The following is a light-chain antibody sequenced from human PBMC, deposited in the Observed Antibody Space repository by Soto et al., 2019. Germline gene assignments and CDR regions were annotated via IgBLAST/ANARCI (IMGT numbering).Light chain of an antibody. Sequence: LAQPASVSGYPGQSITISCTGTSSDIGGHHFVSWYQQQSGEAPKLVIYEVTDRPSGVSDRFSGSKSGNTASLTISGLQPEDEADYYCSSYTSSSLYVFGTGTQVTVL. CDR2: EVT. CDR1: SSDIGGHHF. CDR3: SSYTSSSLYV. J-gene: IGLJ1*01. V-gene: IGLV2-14*01.